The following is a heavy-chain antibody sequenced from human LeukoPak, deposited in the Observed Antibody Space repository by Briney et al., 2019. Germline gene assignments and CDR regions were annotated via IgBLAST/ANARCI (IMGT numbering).Heavy chain of an antibody. D-gene: IGHD1-14*01. V-gene: IGHV3-30*02. CDR1: GFTFSSYG. Sequence: GGSLRLSCEASGFTFSSYGMHWVRQAPGKGLEWVAVIWYDGSKKYYGDSVKGRFTISRDNSKNTLYLQMSSLRAEDTAVYYCVKPQPGGGFDYWGQGTLVTVSS. CDR3: VKPQPGGGFDY. J-gene: IGHJ4*02. CDR2: IWYDGSKK.